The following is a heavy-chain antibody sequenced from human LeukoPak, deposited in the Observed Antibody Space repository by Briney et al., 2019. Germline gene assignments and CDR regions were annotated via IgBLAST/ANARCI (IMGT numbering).Heavy chain of an antibody. CDR2: IYYSGST. Sequence: SETLSLTCTVSGGSISSSSYCWGWIRQPPGKGLEWIGNIYYSGSTYYNPSLKSRVTISVNTSKNQFSLKLSSVTAADTAVYYCARHFYVGTPIGYFDLWGRGTLVTVSS. D-gene: IGHD1-26*01. CDR3: ARHFYVGTPIGYFDL. CDR1: GGSISSSSYC. J-gene: IGHJ2*01. V-gene: IGHV4-39*01.